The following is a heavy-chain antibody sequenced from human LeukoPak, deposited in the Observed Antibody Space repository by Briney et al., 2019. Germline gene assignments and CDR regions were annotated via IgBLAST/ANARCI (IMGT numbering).Heavy chain of an antibody. CDR3: ATGTTGTTWVDY. Sequence: PGRSLRLSCAASGFTFSSYGMHWVRQAPGKGLEWVAVIWYDGSNKYYADSVKGRFTISRDNSKNTLYLQMNSLRAEDTAVYYCATGTTGTTWVDYWGQGTLVTVSS. D-gene: IGHD1-1*01. J-gene: IGHJ4*02. CDR1: GFTFSSYG. CDR2: IWYDGSNK. V-gene: IGHV3-33*01.